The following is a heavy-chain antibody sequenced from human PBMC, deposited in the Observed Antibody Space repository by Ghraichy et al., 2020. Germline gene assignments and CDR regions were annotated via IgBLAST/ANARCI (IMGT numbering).Heavy chain of an antibody. J-gene: IGHJ6*02. CDR2: IWYDGSNK. CDR3: AREGEWGSNLYYYYGMDV. V-gene: IGHV3-33*01. CDR1: GFTFSSYG. Sequence: GGSLRLSCAASGFTFSSYGMHWVRQAPGKGLEWVAVIWYDGSNKYYADSVKGRFTISRDNSKNTLYLQMNSLRAEDTAVYYCAREGEWGSNLYYYYGMDVWGQGTTVTVSS. D-gene: IGHD3-16*01.